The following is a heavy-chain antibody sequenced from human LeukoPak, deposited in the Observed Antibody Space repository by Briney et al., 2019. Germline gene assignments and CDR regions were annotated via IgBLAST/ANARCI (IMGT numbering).Heavy chain of an antibody. CDR1: GGSMNIYH. D-gene: IGHD1-26*01. J-gene: IGHJ4*02. V-gene: IGHV4-59*01. Sequence: SETLSLTCTVFGGSMNIYHWSWIRQPPGKGLEWIGYMFYSGSSFYNPSLKTRVTISLDTSKNQFSLKLGSVSAADTAVYYCARAGGGGSYYFDYWGQGTLVTVS. CDR2: MFYSGSS. CDR3: ARAGGGGSYYFDY.